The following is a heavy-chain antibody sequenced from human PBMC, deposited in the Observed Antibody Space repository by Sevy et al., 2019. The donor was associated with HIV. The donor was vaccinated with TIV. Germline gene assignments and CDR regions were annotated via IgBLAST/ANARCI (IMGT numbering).Heavy chain of an antibody. CDR1: GGSLSNYG. V-gene: IGHV1-69*10. CDR2: IIPRVAIS. CDR3: ASVRPCGGDCYFFDS. Sequence: ASVKVSCMASGGSLSNYGMNWVRQAPGQGLEWMGGIIPRVAISNYEQKFQGRATITADESTSTMYLEVRSLRSEDTAVYFCASVRPCGGDCYFFDSWGQGTLVTVSS. J-gene: IGHJ4*02. D-gene: IGHD2-21*02.